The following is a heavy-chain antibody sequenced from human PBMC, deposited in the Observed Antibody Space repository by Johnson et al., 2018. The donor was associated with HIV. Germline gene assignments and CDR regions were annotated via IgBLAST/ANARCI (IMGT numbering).Heavy chain of an antibody. V-gene: IGHV3-7*01. CDR1: GFTFSSYW. D-gene: IGHD3-10*01. CDR2: IKQDGSEK. CDR3: ARPLLLWFGETYDALDI. J-gene: IGHJ3*02. Sequence: MQLVESGGGLVQPGGSLRLSCAASGFTFSSYWMSWVRQAPGKGLEWVANIKQDGSEKYYVDSVKGRFTISRDNAKNSLYLQMNSLRAEDTAVYYCARPLLLWFGETYDALDIVGQGTMVTVSS.